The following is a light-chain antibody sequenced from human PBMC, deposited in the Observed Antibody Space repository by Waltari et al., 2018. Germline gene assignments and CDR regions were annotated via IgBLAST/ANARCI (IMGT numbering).Light chain of an antibody. CDR1: QPVPYTY. Sequence: EIVVTQSPATLSLFPRQRATLSCRASQPVPYTYLAWFQQKPGHPPRLLSHGASNGAAGIPDRFTGSGSGRDFTLTISGLEPEDFAVYYCQQYGASPFTFGPGTRADFK. J-gene: IGKJ3*01. CDR3: QQYGASPFT. V-gene: IGKV3-20*01. CDR2: GAS.